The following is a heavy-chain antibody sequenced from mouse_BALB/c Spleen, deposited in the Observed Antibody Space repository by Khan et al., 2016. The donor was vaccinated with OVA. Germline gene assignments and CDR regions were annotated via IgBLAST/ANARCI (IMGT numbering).Heavy chain of an antibody. CDR3: SRGNYFGYYCDY. D-gene: IGHD1-1*01. V-gene: IGHV3-2*02. Sequence: EVQLQESGPGLVKPSQSLSLTCTVTGYSITSGYAWNWIRQFPGNKLEWMGYISYSGVTSYTPSLTSRISITRDTSKNQFFLQLKSVTTEDTATDYCSRGNYFGYYCDYWGQGTTLTVAS. CDR2: ISYSGVT. CDR1: GYSITSGYA. J-gene: IGHJ2*01.